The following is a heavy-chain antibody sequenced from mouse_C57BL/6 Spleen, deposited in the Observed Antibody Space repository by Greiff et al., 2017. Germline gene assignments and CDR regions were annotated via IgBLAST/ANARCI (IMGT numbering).Heavy chain of an antibody. V-gene: IGHV1-64*01. J-gene: IGHJ2*01. CDR2: IHPNSGST. CDR3: ASPITTVVADY. Sequence: VQLQQPGAELVKPGASVKLSCKASGYTFTSYWMHWVKQRPGQGLEWIGMIHPNSGSTNYNEKFKSKATLTVDKSSSTAYMQRSSLTSEDSAVYYCASPITTVVADYWGQGTTLTVSS. CDR1: GYTFTSYW. D-gene: IGHD1-1*01.